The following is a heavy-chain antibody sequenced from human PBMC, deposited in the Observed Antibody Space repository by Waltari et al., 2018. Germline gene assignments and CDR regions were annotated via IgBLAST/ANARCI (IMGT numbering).Heavy chain of an antibody. CDR2: GDDSGNS. CDR1: GDSISRSDYY. CDR3: ARQRPAALVAWFDS. J-gene: IGHJ5*01. Sequence: QLQLQESGPGLVKPSETLSLSCTVSGDSISRSDYYWGWIRQPPGKGLEWIGSGDDSGNSHYNPSLKSRFDISTDTSKNQLSLRLTSGTAADSAVYHCARQRPAALVAWFDSWGQGTPVIVSS. D-gene: IGHD2-2*01. V-gene: IGHV4-39*07.